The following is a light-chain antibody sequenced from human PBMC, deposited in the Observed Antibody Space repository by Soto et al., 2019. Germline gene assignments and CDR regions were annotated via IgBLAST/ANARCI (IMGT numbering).Light chain of an antibody. CDR3: QQFNSWPWT. Sequence: EIVMAQSPATLSVSPGERATLSCRASQRVGSNYLAWYQQKPGQAPRLLIYGASTRATGVPARSSGSGSGTEFTLTISSLQSEDFAVYYCQQFNSWPWTFGQGTKVDIK. J-gene: IGKJ1*01. V-gene: IGKV3-15*01. CDR1: QRVGSN. CDR2: GAS.